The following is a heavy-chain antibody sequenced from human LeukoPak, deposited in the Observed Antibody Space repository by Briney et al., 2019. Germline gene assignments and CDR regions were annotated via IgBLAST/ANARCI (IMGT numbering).Heavy chain of an antibody. D-gene: IGHD2-2*02. CDR2: ISAYNGNT. J-gene: IGHJ4*02. CDR3: ARPALGYCSSTSCYMLDY. Sequence: ASVTVSCKASGYTFTSYGISWVRQAPGQGLEWMGWISAYNGNTNYAQKLQGRVTMTTDTSTSTAYMELRSLRSDDTAVYYCARPALGYCSSTSCYMLDYWGQGTLVTVSS. CDR1: GYTFTSYG. V-gene: IGHV1-18*01.